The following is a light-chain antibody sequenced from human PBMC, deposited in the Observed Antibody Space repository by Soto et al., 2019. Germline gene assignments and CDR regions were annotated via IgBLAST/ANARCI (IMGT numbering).Light chain of an antibody. Sequence: QSVLTQPPSVSGSPGQSVTISCTGTSSDIGVYNRVSWYQQPPGTAPKLMIYEVSKRPSGVPDRFSGSKSGNTASLTISGLQAVDEADYYCSLYRSSTTLVFGTGTKGTVL. J-gene: IGLJ1*01. CDR1: SSDIGVYNR. V-gene: IGLV2-18*01. CDR3: SLYRSSTTLV. CDR2: EVS.